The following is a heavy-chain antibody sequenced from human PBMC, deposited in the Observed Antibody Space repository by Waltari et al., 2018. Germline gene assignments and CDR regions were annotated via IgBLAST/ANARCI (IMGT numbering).Heavy chain of an antibody. J-gene: IGHJ6*03. V-gene: IGHV5-51*01. D-gene: IGHD6-13*01. Sequence: EVQLVQSGAEVKKPGESLKISCKGSGYSFNTYWIGWVRQMPGKGLEWMGIIYPGDSQTRYTPSFQGHVTISADNSISTVYLQWSSLRASDTAIYYCARRITSAGTGHDYMDVWGKGTTVTVSS. CDR1: GYSFNTYW. CDR2: IYPGDSQT. CDR3: ARRITSAGTGHDYMDV.